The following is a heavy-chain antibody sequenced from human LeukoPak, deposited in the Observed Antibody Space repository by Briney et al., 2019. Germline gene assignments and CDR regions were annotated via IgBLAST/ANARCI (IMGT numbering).Heavy chain of an antibody. Sequence: PSETLSLTCTVPGGSISSYYWSWIRQPPGKGLEWIGYIYNSGSTNYNPSLKSRVTISVDTSKNPFSLKLSSSTDADTAVYYCARHYNCYGSGSYYYYGMDVWGQGTTVTVSS. V-gene: IGHV4-59*08. D-gene: IGHD3-10*01. J-gene: IGHJ6*02. CDR2: IYNSGST. CDR1: GGSISSYY. CDR3: ARHYNCYGSGSYYYYGMDV.